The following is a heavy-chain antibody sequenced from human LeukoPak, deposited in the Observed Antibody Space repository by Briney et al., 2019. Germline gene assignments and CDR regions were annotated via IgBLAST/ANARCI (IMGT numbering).Heavy chain of an antibody. J-gene: IGHJ4*02. CDR3: ARHGVTMVRGVFLGDFDY. D-gene: IGHD3-10*01. CDR2: IYYSGST. Sequence: SETLSLTCTVSGGSISSSGYYWGWIRQPPGKGLEWIGSIYYSGSTYYNPSLKSRVTISVDTSKNQFSLKLSSVTAADTAVYYCARHGVTMVRGVFLGDFDYWGQGTLVTVSS. V-gene: IGHV4-39*01. CDR1: GGSISSSGYY.